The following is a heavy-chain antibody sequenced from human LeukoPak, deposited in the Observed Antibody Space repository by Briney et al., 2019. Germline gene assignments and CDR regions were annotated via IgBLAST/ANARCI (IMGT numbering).Heavy chain of an antibody. D-gene: IGHD3-9*01. CDR1: GFTFSSYA. CDR2: ISGSGGST. CDR3: AKDLLILTGYKKIRGHYFDY. Sequence: GGSLRLSCAASGFTFSSYAMSWVRPAPGKGLEWVSAISGSGGSTYYADYVKGRFTISRDNSKNTLYLQMNSLRAEDTAVYYCAKDLLILTGYKKIRGHYFDYWGQGTLVTVSS. J-gene: IGHJ4*02. V-gene: IGHV3-23*01.